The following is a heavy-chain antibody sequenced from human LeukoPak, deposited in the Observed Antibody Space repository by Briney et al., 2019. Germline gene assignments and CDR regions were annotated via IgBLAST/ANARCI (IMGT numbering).Heavy chain of an antibody. CDR2: ISSDGSSK. CDR1: GFTFSSYA. CDR3: AKDRDYSDYYIDY. Sequence: PGGSLRLSCAASGFTFSSYAMHWVRQAPGKGLEWVAGISSDGSSKYYADSVKGRFTISRDNSRNTLYLQMNSLRAEDTAVYYCAKDRDYSDYYIDYWGQGNLVTVSS. J-gene: IGHJ4*02. V-gene: IGHV3-30*04. D-gene: IGHD4-11*01.